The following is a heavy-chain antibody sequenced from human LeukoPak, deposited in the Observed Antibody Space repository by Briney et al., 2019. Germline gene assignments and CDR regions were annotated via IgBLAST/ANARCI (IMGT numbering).Heavy chain of an antibody. CDR2: IFCSSGFT. J-gene: IGHJ1*01. CDR3: SRGPPSNSAAFGPKEYFQH. D-gene: IGHD6-13*01. V-gene: IGHV3-48*02. CDR1: RFSFRGYS. Sequence: LYSGASRFSFRGYSIKWVGGAPGGGGEGVSYIFCSSGFTYYADSVKGRFTISRDNSKNTLFLQMNSLRDEDTAVYYCSRGPPSNSAAFGPKEYFQHWGQGTLVTVSS.